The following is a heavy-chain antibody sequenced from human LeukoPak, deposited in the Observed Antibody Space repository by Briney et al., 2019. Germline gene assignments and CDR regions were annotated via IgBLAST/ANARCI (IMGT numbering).Heavy chain of an antibody. CDR1: GYSFTSYS. CDR3: ARHSSGYDSSLDY. J-gene: IGHJ4*02. D-gene: IGHD5-12*01. CDR2: IDPSDSYM. Sequence: GEPLRISCKGSGYSFTSYSISWARQMPGKGLEWMGRIDPSDSYMNSRPSFQGHVTFSTDKSISPAYLQWSSLKASATAMYYCARHSSGYDSSLDYWGQGTLVTVSS. V-gene: IGHV5-10-1*01.